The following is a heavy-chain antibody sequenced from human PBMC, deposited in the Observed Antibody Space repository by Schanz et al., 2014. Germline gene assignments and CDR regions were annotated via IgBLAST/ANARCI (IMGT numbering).Heavy chain of an antibody. J-gene: IGHJ3*01. D-gene: IGHD3-3*01. CDR3: ARTASHDVWRGYIPHYAFDL. Sequence: QVQLVQSGADVKKPGASVKVSCKASGNTLSAYYIHWIRQAPGQGLEWMGWIDPNSGGTNYAQKCQGGVPMTSDTSITTVYMEVNSLTSDDTAVFYCARTASHDVWRGYIPHYAFDLWGQGTVVIVSS. V-gene: IGHV1-2*02. CDR1: GNTLSAYY. CDR2: IDPNSGGT.